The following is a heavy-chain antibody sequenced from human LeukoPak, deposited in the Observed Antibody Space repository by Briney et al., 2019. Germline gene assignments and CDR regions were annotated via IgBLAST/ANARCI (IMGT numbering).Heavy chain of an antibody. CDR1: GFTFDEYN. Sequence: PGGSLRLSCVASGFTFDEYNMHWVRQVPGKGLEWVAASSFDGSRTSYADSVKGRFTIYRDNSKNTLYLQMNSLRHEDTAEYYCAGTPGVGGWTWYYFYGLNVWGRGTTVAVSS. V-gene: IGHV3-30*03. CDR3: AGTPGVGGWTWYYFYGLNV. D-gene: IGHD3-3*01. CDR2: SSFDGSRT. J-gene: IGHJ6*02.